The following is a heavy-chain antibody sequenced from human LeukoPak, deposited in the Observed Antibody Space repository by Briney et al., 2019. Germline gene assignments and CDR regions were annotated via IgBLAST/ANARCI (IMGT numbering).Heavy chain of an antibody. J-gene: IGHJ4*02. D-gene: IGHD6-13*01. CDR1: GFTFDDYA. V-gene: IGHV3-9*01. CDR3: AKVHGSSGLIHFDY. Sequence: GGSLRLSCAASGFTFDDYAMHWVRQAPGKGLEWVSGISWNSGSIGYADSVKGRFTISRDNAKNSLYLQMNSLRAEDTALYYCAKVHGSSGLIHFDYWGQGTLVTVSS. CDR2: ISWNSGSI.